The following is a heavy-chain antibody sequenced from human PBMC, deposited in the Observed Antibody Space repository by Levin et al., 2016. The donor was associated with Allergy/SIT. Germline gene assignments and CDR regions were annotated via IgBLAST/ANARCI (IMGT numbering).Heavy chain of an antibody. CDR1: GGSVSSDNYY. CDR2: FYYTGGT. Sequence: SETLSLTCTVSGGSVSSDNYYWVWIRQPPGKGLEWIGSFYYTGGTYYNPSLESRVTISVDTSKNQFSLKLSSVTAADTAVYYCARQSDSSSWIVIDYWGQGTLVTVSS. CDR3: ARQSDSSSWIVIDY. V-gene: IGHV4-39*01. D-gene: IGHD6-13*01. J-gene: IGHJ4*02.